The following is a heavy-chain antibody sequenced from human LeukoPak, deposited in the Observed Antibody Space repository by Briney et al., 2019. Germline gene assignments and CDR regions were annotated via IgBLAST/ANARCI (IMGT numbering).Heavy chain of an antibody. J-gene: IGHJ4*02. Sequence: SETLSLTCSVSGGSISSSYWSWIRQPAGKGLEWIGRIYTSGTFNYNPSLKSRVTMSVDTSKNQFSLKLSSVTAADTAVYYCARVSGGNNLFDYWGQGTLVTVSS. CDR1: GGSISSSY. D-gene: IGHD4-23*01. CDR3: ARVSGGNNLFDY. V-gene: IGHV4-4*07. CDR2: IYTSGTF.